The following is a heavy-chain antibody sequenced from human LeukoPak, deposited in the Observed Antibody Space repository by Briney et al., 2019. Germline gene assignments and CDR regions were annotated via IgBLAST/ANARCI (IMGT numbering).Heavy chain of an antibody. CDR2: TYHSGST. CDR3: ARGYVSSNWYKEDAFDV. J-gene: IGHJ3*01. Sequence: SETLSLTCIVSGDSISSGGYYWSWIRQPPGKGLEWIGYTYHSGSTYYTPSLKSRVTISVDRSKNEFSLNLNSVTAADTAVYYCARGYVSSNWYKEDAFDVWGQGTMVTVSS. V-gene: IGHV4-30-2*01. D-gene: IGHD6-13*01. CDR1: GDSISSGGYY.